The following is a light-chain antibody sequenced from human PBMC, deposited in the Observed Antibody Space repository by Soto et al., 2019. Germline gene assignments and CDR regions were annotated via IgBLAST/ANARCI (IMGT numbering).Light chain of an antibody. V-gene: IGKV1-5*01. CDR2: DAS. CDR3: QQYNSFSRT. Sequence: IQMTQSPSTLSTSVGDRVTITCRASQSINTWLAWYQQKPGKAPKLLIFDASNLGTGVPSRFSGSGSETEFTLTISSLQPDDFATYYCQQYNSFSRTFGQGTKVDIK. CDR1: QSINTW. J-gene: IGKJ1*01.